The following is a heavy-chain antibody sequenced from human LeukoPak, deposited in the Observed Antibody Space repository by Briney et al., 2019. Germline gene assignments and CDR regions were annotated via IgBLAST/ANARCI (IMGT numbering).Heavy chain of an antibody. CDR3: ARDGSGSYIDY. CDR2: ISRSSSTI. Sequence: GGSLRLSCAASGFTFSNAWMNWVRQAPGKGLEWVSDISRSSSTIYFADSVKGRFTISRDNAKNSLCLQMNSLREEDTAVYYCARDGSGSYIDYWGQGTLVTVSS. J-gene: IGHJ4*02. V-gene: IGHV3-48*02. D-gene: IGHD3-10*01. CDR1: GFTFSNAW.